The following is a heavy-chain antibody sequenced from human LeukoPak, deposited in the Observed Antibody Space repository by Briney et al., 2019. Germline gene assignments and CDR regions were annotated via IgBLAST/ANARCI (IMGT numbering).Heavy chain of an antibody. CDR1: GFTFSDYY. CDR3: ARDRKGGELLEYHY. J-gene: IGHJ4*02. D-gene: IGHD1-26*01. V-gene: IGHV3-11*01. CDR2: ISSSGSTI. Sequence: PGGSLRLSCAASGFTFSDYYMSWIRQAPGKGLEWVSYISSSGSTIYYADSVKGRFTNSRDNAKNSLYLQMNSLRAEDTAVYYCARDRKGGELLEYHYWGQGTLVTVSS.